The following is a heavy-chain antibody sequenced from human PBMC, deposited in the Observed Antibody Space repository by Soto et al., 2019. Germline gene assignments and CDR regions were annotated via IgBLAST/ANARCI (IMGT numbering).Heavy chain of an antibody. CDR3: AITPGYCSSTSCYLRWFDP. J-gene: IGHJ5*02. V-gene: IGHV1-69*13. CDR2: IIPIFGTA. CDR1: GGTFSSYA. Sequence: SVKVSCKASGGTFSSYAISWVRQAPGQGLDWMGGIIPIFGTANYAQKFQGRVTITADESTSTAYMELSSLRSEDTAVYYCAITPGYCSSTSCYLRWFDPWGQGTLVTVSS. D-gene: IGHD2-2*01.